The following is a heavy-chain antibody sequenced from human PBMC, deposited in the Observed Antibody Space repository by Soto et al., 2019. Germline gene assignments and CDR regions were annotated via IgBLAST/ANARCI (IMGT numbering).Heavy chain of an antibody. D-gene: IGHD5-18*01. Sequence: GGSLRLSCAASGFTVSSNYMSWVRQAPGKGLEWVSVIYGGASTYYADSVKGRFTISRDNSKNTLYLQMNSLRAEDTAVYCCARVRGYSYDFDYWGQGTLVTVSS. J-gene: IGHJ4*02. V-gene: IGHV3-53*01. CDR1: GFTVSSNY. CDR2: IYGGAST. CDR3: ARVRGYSYDFDY.